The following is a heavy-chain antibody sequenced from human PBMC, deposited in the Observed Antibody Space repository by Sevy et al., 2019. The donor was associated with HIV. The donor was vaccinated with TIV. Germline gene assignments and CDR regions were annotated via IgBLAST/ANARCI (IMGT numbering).Heavy chain of an antibody. J-gene: IGHJ3*02. CDR3: ARALGYCSDTRCPYIFDI. CDR2: ISSTSSTI. Sequence: GGSLRLSCAASGFTLSRHSFNWVRQAPGKGLEWISYISSTSSTIFYADSVMDRFTISRDNAKNSLYLQMNSLRAEDTAVYYCARALGYCSDTRCPYIFDIWGQGTMVTVSS. V-gene: IGHV3-48*01. CDR1: GFTLSRHS. D-gene: IGHD2-2*01.